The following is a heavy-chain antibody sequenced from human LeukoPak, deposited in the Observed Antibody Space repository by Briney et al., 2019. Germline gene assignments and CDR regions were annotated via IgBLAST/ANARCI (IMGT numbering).Heavy chain of an antibody. CDR1: GFTFTSSA. V-gene: IGHV1-58*01. Sequence: SVMVSCKASGFTFTSSAVQWVRQARGQRLEWIGWIVVGSGNTNYAQKFQERVTITRDMSTSTAYMELSSLRSEDTAVYYCAAPMYDSHAFDIWGQGTMVTVSS. CDR2: IVVGSGNT. D-gene: IGHD3-22*01. J-gene: IGHJ3*02. CDR3: AAPMYDSHAFDI.